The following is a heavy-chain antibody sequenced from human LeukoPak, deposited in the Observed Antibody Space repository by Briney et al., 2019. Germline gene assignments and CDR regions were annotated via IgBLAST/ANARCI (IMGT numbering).Heavy chain of an antibody. CDR3: ARDRHAVRLCSGPYGMDV. Sequence: SVKVSCKASGGTFSSYAISWVRQAPGQGLEWMGRIIPILGIANYAQKFQGRVTITADKSTSTAYMELSSLRSEDTAVYYCARDRHAVRLCSGPYGMDVWGQGTTVTVSS. CDR2: IIPILGIA. V-gene: IGHV1-69*04. D-gene: IGHD2-15*01. J-gene: IGHJ6*02. CDR1: GGTFSSYA.